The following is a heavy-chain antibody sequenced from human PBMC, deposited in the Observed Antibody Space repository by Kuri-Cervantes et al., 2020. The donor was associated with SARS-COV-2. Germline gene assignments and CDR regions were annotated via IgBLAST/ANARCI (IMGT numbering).Heavy chain of an antibody. Sequence: GSLRLSCTASGFTFSTYSMTWIRQPPGKGLEWIGNIYYSGRTYYSPSLKSRVTISVDTSKNQFSLKLSSVTAADTAVYYCARAAYCGGDCYYYLDYWGQGTLVTVSS. CDR3: ARAAYCGGDCYYYLDY. J-gene: IGHJ4*02. CDR1: GFTFSTYS. V-gene: IGHV4-59*04. CDR2: IYYSGRT. D-gene: IGHD2-21*01.